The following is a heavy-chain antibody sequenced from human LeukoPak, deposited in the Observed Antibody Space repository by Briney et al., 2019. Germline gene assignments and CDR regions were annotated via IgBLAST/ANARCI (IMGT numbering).Heavy chain of an antibody. CDR3: ARDGKRGYSYGYTDY. J-gene: IGHJ4*02. CDR1: GFTSSSYW. CDR2: INSDGSST. Sequence: GGSLRLSCAASGFTSSSYWMHWVRQAPGKWRVWVSRINSDGSSTSYADSVKGRFTISRDNAKNTLYLQMNGLRAEDTALYYCARDGKRGYSYGYTDYWGQGTLVTVSS. D-gene: IGHD5-18*01. V-gene: IGHV3-74*01.